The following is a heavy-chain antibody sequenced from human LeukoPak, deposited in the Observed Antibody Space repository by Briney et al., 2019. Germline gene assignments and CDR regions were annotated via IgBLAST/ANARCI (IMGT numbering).Heavy chain of an antibody. V-gene: IGHV3-21*01. CDR3: ATSPGLGYSSLLTGVDY. CDR1: GFTFNTYA. D-gene: IGHD6-6*01. J-gene: IGHJ4*02. CDR2: ISSSSGYI. Sequence: PGGSLRLSCGTSGFTFNTYAMTWVRQAPGKGLEWVSSISSSSGYIYYADSVKGRFTISRDNAKNSLYLQMSSLRAEDTAVYYCATSPGLGYSSLLTGVDYWGQGTLVTVSS.